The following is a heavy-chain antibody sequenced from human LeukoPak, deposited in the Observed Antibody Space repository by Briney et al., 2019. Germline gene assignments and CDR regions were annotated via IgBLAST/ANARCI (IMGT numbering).Heavy chain of an antibody. J-gene: IGHJ6*03. Sequence: GGSRGPSCAASGLPFSSYAMHWVRQAPGKGLEWVAVISYEGGNKYYADSVKGRFTISRDNSKNTLYLQMNSLRAEDTAVYYCAKDAEDSSGYYYYYYYYMDVWGKGTTVTVSS. CDR1: GLPFSSYA. D-gene: IGHD3-22*01. CDR3: AKDAEDSSGYYYYYYYYMDV. V-gene: IGHV3-30*18. CDR2: ISYEGGNK.